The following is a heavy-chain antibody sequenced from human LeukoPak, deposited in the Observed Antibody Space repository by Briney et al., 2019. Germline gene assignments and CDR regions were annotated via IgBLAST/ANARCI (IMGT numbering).Heavy chain of an antibody. Sequence: PSETLSLTCDVSGYSINFGHLWGWIRQPPGKGLEWIASINHSGRTYYTPSLKSRVTISVDTLKNQFSLNVTSVTAEDTAIYFCARESSAVAHTMIRDWLDYWGQGTLVTVSS. CDR1: GYSINFGHL. J-gene: IGHJ4*02. CDR2: INHSGRT. D-gene: IGHD3-22*01. V-gene: IGHV4-38-2*02. CDR3: ARESSAVAHTMIRDWLDY.